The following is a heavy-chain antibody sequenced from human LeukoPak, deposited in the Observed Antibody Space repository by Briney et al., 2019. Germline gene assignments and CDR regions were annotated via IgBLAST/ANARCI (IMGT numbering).Heavy chain of an antibody. Sequence: GGSLGLSCAASGFTVSSNYMSWVRQAPGKGLEWVSVIYSGGSTYYADSVKGRFTISRDNSKNTLYLQMNSLRAEDTAVYYCARDPPLAGGWYYYYYMDVWGKGTTVTVS. V-gene: IGHV3-53*01. CDR3: ARDPPLAGGWYYYYYMDV. CDR2: IYSGGST. J-gene: IGHJ6*03. D-gene: IGHD6-19*01. CDR1: GFTVSSNY.